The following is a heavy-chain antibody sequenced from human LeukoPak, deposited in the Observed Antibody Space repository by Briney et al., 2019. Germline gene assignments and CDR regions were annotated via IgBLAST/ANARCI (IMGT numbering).Heavy chain of an antibody. V-gene: IGHV4-59*01. CDR2: VYYSGGS. D-gene: IGHD3-22*01. Sequence: PSETLSLTCSVSGGTISGYFWSWIRQPPGKGLEWIGYVYYSGGSKYNPSLKSRVTISLDMSKNQFSLTLTSVTAADTAVYYCAGDRDSSGFYETWGQGTLVTVSS. CDR3: AGDRDSSGFYET. J-gene: IGHJ5*02. CDR1: GGTISGYF.